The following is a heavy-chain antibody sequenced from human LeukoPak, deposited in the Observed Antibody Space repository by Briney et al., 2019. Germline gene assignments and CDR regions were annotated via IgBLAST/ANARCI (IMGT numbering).Heavy chain of an antibody. CDR1: GGSFSSYY. Sequence: SETLSLTCAVYGGSFSSYYWGWIRQPPGKGLEWLGTIYYRGTTYYNPSLKSRVTFSVDTSKNQFSLRLNSVTAADTAVYYCARDFSSSSSVYYYYYMDVWGKGTTVTVSS. CDR2: IYYRGTT. J-gene: IGHJ6*03. D-gene: IGHD6-6*01. V-gene: IGHV4-39*07. CDR3: ARDFSSSSSVYYYYYMDV.